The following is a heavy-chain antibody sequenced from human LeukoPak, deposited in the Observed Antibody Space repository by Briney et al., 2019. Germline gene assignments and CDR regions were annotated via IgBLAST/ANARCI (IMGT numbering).Heavy chain of an antibody. CDR1: GYTFTGYY. CDR2: INPNSGGT. J-gene: IGHJ4*02. D-gene: IGHD2-2*01. Sequence: GASVKVSCTASGYTFTGYYIHWIRQAPGQGLEWLGWINPNSGGTNYAQKFQGRVTMTRDTSISTAYMELSWLKSDDTAVHYCARDLMTVPAAPTAYWGQGTLVTVSS. CDR3: ARDLMTVPAAPTAY. V-gene: IGHV1-2*02.